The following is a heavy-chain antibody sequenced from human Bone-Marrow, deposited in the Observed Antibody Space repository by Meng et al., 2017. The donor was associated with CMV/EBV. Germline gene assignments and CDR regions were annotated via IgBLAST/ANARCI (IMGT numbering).Heavy chain of an antibody. CDR3: ARDGSSYYYDSSGYYY. CDR1: GFTFDDYG. J-gene: IGHJ4*02. D-gene: IGHD3-22*01. V-gene: IGHV3-20*04. Sequence: GESLKISCAASGFTFDDYGMSWVRQAPGKGLEWVSGINWNGGSTGYADSVKGRFTISRDNAKNSLYLQMNSLRAEDTALYYCARDGSSYYYDSSGYYYWGQGTLVTASS. CDR2: INWNGGST.